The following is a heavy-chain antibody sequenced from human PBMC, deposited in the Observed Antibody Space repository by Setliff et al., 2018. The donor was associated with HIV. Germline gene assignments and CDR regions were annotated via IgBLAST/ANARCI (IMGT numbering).Heavy chain of an antibody. V-gene: IGHV3-30*02. D-gene: IGHD3-10*01. CDR1: GRTFKISD. CDR3: AKDRRYYYGSGSYAAET. J-gene: IGHJ5*02. CDR2: LRFDGSNQ. Sequence: GGSLRLSCAASGRTFKISDMHWVRQAPGKGLEWVAFLRFDGSNQYYADSVKGRFTISRDNSKNTLFLQMNSLRAEDTAVYYCAKDRRYYYGSGSYAAETWGQGTLVTVSS.